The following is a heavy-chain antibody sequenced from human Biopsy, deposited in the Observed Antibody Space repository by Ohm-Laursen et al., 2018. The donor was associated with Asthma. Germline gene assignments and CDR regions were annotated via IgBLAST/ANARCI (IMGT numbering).Heavy chain of an antibody. J-gene: IGHJ6*02. Sequence: ASVKASCKTSGYTFNSAGITSVPQAPGQGLEWMGWFSVYNGNTKVAQKLQDRVTMITDTSTSTAYMELRSLRSDDTAVYFCARAVDYSHYYGIDVWGQGTTVTVS. D-gene: IGHD3-10*01. CDR1: GYTFNSAG. V-gene: IGHV1-18*01. CDR3: ARAVDYSHYYGIDV. CDR2: FSVYNGNT.